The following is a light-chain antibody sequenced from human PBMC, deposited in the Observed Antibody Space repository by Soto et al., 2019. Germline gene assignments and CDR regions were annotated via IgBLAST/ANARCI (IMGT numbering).Light chain of an antibody. V-gene: IGLV2-14*01. Sequence: QSSLTQPACVSVSPGQSITISCTGTSSDVGNYNYVSWYQQHPAKAPKLMIFEVSNRPSGISSRFSGSKSGNTASLTISGLQAEDEADYYCSSYTSSSNYVFGTGTKVTVL. CDR2: EVS. CDR1: SSDVGNYNY. J-gene: IGLJ1*01. CDR3: SSYTSSSNYV.